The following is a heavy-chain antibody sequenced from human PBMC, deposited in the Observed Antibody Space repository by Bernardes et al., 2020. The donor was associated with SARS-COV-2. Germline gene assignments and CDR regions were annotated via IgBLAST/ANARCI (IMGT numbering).Heavy chain of an antibody. D-gene: IGHD3-10*01. Sequence: SATLSLTCTVSGGSISSYYWSWIRQPPGKGLAWIGYIYYSGSTNYNPSLKSRVTISVDTSKNQFSLKLSSVTAADTAVYYCARANYYASGSLSYFDYWGQGTLVTVSS. CDR3: ARANYYASGSLSYFDY. V-gene: IGHV4-59*01. CDR2: IYYSGST. CDR1: GGSISSYY. J-gene: IGHJ4*02.